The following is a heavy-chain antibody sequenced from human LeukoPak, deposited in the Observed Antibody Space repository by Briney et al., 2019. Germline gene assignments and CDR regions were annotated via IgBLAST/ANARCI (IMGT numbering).Heavy chain of an antibody. J-gene: IGHJ4*02. CDR3: ARAGTGEEDY. V-gene: IGHV3-11*01. D-gene: IGHD7-27*01. CDR2: SSSSSNTI. Sequence: GGSLRLSCAASAFTFSDYYMSWIRQAPGKGLKWVSYSSSSSNTIYYADSVKGRFTTSRDNARNSLYLQMNSLRAEDTAVYYCARAGTGEEDYWGQGTLVTVSS. CDR1: AFTFSDYY.